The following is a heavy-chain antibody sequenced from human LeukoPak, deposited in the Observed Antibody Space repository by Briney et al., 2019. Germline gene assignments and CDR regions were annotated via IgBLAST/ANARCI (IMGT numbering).Heavy chain of an antibody. Sequence: GGSLRLSCAASGFTFSSYAMHWVRQAPGKGLEWVAVISYDGSNKYYADSVKGRFTISRDNSKNTLYLQMNSLRAEDTAVYYCAKMVPWYYYDSSGLNNFDYWGQGTLVTVSS. CDR3: AKMVPWYYYDSSGLNNFDY. J-gene: IGHJ4*02. CDR1: GFTFSSYA. V-gene: IGHV3-30*18. CDR2: ISYDGSNK. D-gene: IGHD3-22*01.